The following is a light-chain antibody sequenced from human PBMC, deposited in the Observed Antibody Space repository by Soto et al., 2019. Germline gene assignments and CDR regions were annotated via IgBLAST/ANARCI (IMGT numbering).Light chain of an antibody. CDR3: QQYNNWSYT. CDR2: GAS. Sequence: EIGMTQSPAALSVSPGERATLSCRASQSVSSNLAWYQQKPGQAPRLLIYGASTRATGIPARFSGSGSGTEFTLTISSLQSEDFAVYYCQQYNNWSYTFGQGTRLEIK. CDR1: QSVSSN. J-gene: IGKJ5*01. V-gene: IGKV3-15*01.